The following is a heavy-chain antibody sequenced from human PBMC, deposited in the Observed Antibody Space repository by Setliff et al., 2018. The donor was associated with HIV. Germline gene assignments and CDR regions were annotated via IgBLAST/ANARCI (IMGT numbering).Heavy chain of an antibody. Sequence: GESLKISCEASGYSFTKYWIGWVRQMPGQGLEWMGIIYPDDSDTRYSPSFQGQVTISADKSISTAYLQWSSLKASDTAMYYCARHLSATGTFDYWGQGTLVTVSS. J-gene: IGHJ4*02. V-gene: IGHV5-51*01. CDR1: GYSFTKYW. D-gene: IGHD7-27*01. CDR2: IYPDDSDT. CDR3: ARHLSATGTFDY.